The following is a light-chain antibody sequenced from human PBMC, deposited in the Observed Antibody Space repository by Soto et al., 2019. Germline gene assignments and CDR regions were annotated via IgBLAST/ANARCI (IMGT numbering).Light chain of an antibody. CDR3: QSYDSSLSGFL. CDR2: GNS. CDR1: SSNIGAGYD. Sequence: QSVLTQPPSVSGAPGQRVTISCTGSSSNIGAGYDVHWYQQLPGTAPKLLIYGNSNRPSGVPDRFSGSKSGTSASLAITGLQAEDEADYYCQSYDSSLSGFLFSGGTKLTVL. V-gene: IGLV1-40*01. J-gene: IGLJ2*01.